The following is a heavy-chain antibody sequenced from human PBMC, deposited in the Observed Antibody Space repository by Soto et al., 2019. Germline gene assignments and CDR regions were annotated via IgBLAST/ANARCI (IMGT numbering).Heavy chain of an antibody. CDR3: ARTHYYDSSGYYYHFDY. D-gene: IGHD3-22*01. J-gene: IGHJ4*02. Sequence: QLQLQESGPGLVKPSETLSLTCTVSGGSISSSSYYWGWIRQPPGKGLEWIGSIYYSGSTYYNPSLRGRVTISVDTSKNQFSLKLSSVTAADTAVYYCARTHYYDSSGYYYHFDYLGQGTLVTVSS. CDR1: GGSISSSSYY. CDR2: IYYSGST. V-gene: IGHV4-39*01.